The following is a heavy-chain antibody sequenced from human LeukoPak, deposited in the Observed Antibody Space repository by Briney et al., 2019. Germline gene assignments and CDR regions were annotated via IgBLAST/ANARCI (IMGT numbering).Heavy chain of an antibody. V-gene: IGHV4-4*07. D-gene: IGHD3-16*02. Sequence: SETLSLTCTVSGGSISSYYWSWIRQPAGKGLEWIGRIYTSGSTNYNPSLKSRVTMSVDTSKNQFSLKLSSVTAADTAVYYCARGKEKYDYVWGSYRPHNWFDPWRQGTLVTVSS. CDR2: IYTSGST. CDR3: ARGKEKYDYVWGSYRPHNWFDP. J-gene: IGHJ5*02. CDR1: GGSISSYY.